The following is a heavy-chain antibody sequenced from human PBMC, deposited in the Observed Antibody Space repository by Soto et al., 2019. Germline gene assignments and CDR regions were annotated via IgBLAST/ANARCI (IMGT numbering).Heavy chain of an antibody. D-gene: IGHD4-17*01. Sequence: GGSLRLSCAASGFTFSSYGMHWARQGPGKGLEWVAFIWYDGSNKVYADSVKGRFTISKDNSKNTLYLQMNSLRAEDTAVYYCTRHLSGDYGAIDTWGQGTMGTVSS. CDR1: GFTFSSYG. J-gene: IGHJ3*02. CDR2: IWYDGSNK. CDR3: TRHLSGDYGAIDT. V-gene: IGHV3-33*01.